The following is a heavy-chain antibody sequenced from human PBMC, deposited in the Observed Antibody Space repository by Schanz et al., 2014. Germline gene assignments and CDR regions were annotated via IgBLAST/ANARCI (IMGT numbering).Heavy chain of an antibody. J-gene: IGHJ4*02. CDR1: GFTFSGFW. CDR3: ARDLPRTFLFDY. V-gene: IGHV3-7*01. CDR2: IKRDGSEK. Sequence: EVQLLESGGGLVQPGGSLRLSCTASGFTFSGFWMTWVRQAPGKGLEWVANIKRDGSEKNYLDSVKGRFTISRDNAKNSLYLQMDSLRDEDTAVYYCARDLPRTFLFDYWGQGTLVTVSS.